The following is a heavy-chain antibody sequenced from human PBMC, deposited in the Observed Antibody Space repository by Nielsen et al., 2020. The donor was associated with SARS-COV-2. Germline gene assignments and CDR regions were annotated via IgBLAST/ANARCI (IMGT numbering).Heavy chain of an antibody. J-gene: IGHJ4*02. CDR2: IKQDGSEK. V-gene: IGHV3-7*01. D-gene: IGHD6-13*01. CDR3: ARLGSSSWDLDY. CDR1: GFTFSSYW. Sequence: GESLKISCAASGFTFSSYWMSWVRQAPGKGLEWVANIKQDGSEKYYVDSVKGRFAISRDNAKNSLYLQMNSLRAEDTAVYYCARLGSSSWDLDYWGQGTLVTVSS.